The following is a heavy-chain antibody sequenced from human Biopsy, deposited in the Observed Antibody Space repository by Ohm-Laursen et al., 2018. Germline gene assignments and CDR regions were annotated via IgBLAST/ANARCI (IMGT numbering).Heavy chain of an antibody. CDR1: GDSIRNYY. D-gene: IGHD3-22*01. CDR3: AGIVLGPPNDAFDI. V-gene: IGHV4-4*07. CDR2: IYPGGGT. Sequence: TLSLTCTVSGDSIRNYYWSWIRQAAGKGLEWIGRIYPGGGTIYNPSLKSRVTMSVDTSKNHFSLNLNSVTAADTAVYYCAGIVLGPPNDAFDIWGQGTMVTVSS. J-gene: IGHJ3*02.